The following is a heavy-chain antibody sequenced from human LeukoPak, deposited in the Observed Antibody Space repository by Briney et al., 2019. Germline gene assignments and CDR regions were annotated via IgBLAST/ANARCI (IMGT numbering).Heavy chain of an antibody. CDR2: INPNTGTT. Sequence: ASVKVSCKASGYTFTVYYIHWVRQAAGHGLEWVGWINPNTGTTNYAPRFQGRVTMTRDTSISTAYADLSRLTPDDTAIYFCARSEIYCNGVFCYREPCDYWGQGTLVTVSS. J-gene: IGHJ4*02. D-gene: IGHD2-8*02. CDR1: GYTFTVYY. CDR3: ARSEIYCNGVFCYREPCDY. V-gene: IGHV1-2*07.